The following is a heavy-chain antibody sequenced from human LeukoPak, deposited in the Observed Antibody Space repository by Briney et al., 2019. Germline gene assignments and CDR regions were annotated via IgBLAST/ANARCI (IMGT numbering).Heavy chain of an antibody. CDR3: ARSTRDAYSQDAFDI. J-gene: IGHJ3*02. Sequence: GGSLRLSCAASGFTFSSYSMNWVRQAPGKGLEGVSYISSSSSTIYYADSVKGRFTISRDNSKNTLYLQMNSLRAEDTAVYYCARSTRDAYSQDAFDIWGQGTMVTVSS. CDR1: GFTFSSYS. V-gene: IGHV3-48*01. D-gene: IGHD5-24*01. CDR2: ISSSSSTI.